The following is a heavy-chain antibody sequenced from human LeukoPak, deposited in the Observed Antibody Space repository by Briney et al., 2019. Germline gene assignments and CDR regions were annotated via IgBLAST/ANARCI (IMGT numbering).Heavy chain of an antibody. CDR3: ITGRGEYFQH. V-gene: IGHV4-4*07. J-gene: IGHJ1*01. D-gene: IGHD1-14*01. CDR2: TYTSGTI. CDR1: GASISSYY. Sequence: PSETLSLTCTVSGASISSYYWSWIRQPAGKGLEWIGRTYTSGTINYNPSLKSRVTISVDMSKNQFSLKLSSMTAADTAVYYCITGRGEYFQHWGQGTLVTVSS.